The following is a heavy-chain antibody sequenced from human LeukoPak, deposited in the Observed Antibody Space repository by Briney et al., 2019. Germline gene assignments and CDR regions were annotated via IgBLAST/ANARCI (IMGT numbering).Heavy chain of an antibody. V-gene: IGHV1-2*02. CDR2: INPNSGGT. CDR3: APRGYYYGSAYMDV. D-gene: IGHD3-10*01. Sequence: ASVKVSCKASGYTFTGYYMHWVRQAPGQGLEWMGWINPNSGGTNYAQKFQGRVTMTRDTSISTAYMELSRLRSDDTAVYYCAPRGYYYGSAYMDVWGKGTTVTVSS. J-gene: IGHJ6*03. CDR1: GYTFTGYY.